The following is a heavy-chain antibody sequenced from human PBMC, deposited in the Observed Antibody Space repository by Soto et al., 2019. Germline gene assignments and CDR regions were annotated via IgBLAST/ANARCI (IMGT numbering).Heavy chain of an antibody. Sequence: SEKLFCSWSGYSFTSYWISWVRQMPGKGLEWMGRIDPSDSYINYSPSFQGHVTISADKSISSAYLQWSSLKASDTAMYYCARHGRESSWYSEYWGQGTLVTVSS. CDR2: IDPSDSYI. V-gene: IGHV5-10-1*01. D-gene: IGHD6-13*01. CDR3: ARHGRESSWYSEY. CDR1: GYSFTSYW. J-gene: IGHJ4*02.